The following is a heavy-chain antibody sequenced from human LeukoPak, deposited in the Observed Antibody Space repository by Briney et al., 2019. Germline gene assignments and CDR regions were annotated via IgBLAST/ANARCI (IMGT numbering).Heavy chain of an antibody. CDR3: ARGEYSSPNWFDP. Sequence: PSETLSLTCTVSGGSISSYYWSWIRQPPGKGLEWIGYIYYSGSTNYNPSLKSRVTISVDTSKNQFSLKLSSVTAADTAVYYCARGEYSSPNWFDPWGQGTLVTVSS. V-gene: IGHV4-59*01. CDR1: GGSISSYY. J-gene: IGHJ5*02. CDR2: IYYSGST. D-gene: IGHD6-6*01.